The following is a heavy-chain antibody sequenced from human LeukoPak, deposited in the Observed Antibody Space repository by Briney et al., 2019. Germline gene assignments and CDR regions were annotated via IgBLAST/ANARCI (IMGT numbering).Heavy chain of an antibody. D-gene: IGHD4-17*01. J-gene: IGHJ4*02. CDR3: ARQGPLPSGDYDFDY. V-gene: IGHV4-38-2*01. CDR1: GYSISRGYY. Sequence: AETLSLTCAVSGYSISRGYYWGWIRQPPGKGLGWIGSIYHSGSTYYNPSLKSRVIISVDTSKNQFSLKLSSVTAADTAVYYCARQGPLPSGDYDFDYWGQGTLVTVSS. CDR2: IYHSGST.